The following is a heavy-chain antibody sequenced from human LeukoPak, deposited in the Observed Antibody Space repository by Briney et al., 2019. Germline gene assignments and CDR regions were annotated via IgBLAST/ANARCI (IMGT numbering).Heavy chain of an antibody. CDR1: GFTFSSYA. CDR3: ACGLTSSGWSN. V-gene: IGHV3-30-3*01. J-gene: IGHJ4*02. Sequence: PGGSLRLSCAASGFTFSSYAMHWVRLAPGKGLEWVAVISYDGSNKYYADSVKGRFTISRDNSKNTLYLQMNSLRAEDTAVYYCACGLTSSGWSNWGQGTLVTVSS. CDR2: ISYDGSNK. D-gene: IGHD6-19*01.